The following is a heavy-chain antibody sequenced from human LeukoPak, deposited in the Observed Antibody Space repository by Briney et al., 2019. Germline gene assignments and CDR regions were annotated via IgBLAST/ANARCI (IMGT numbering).Heavy chain of an antibody. J-gene: IGHJ6*03. CDR1: GFTVSSNY. Sequence: GGSLRLSCAASGFTVSSNYMSWVRQAPGKGLECVSVLFGGGSTYYADSVKGRFTISRDKSKNTPYLQMNSLRAEDTAVYYCAGAYYYASGSLDVWGKGTTVTISS. CDR2: LFGGGST. CDR3: AGAYYYASGSLDV. D-gene: IGHD3-10*01. V-gene: IGHV3-53*01.